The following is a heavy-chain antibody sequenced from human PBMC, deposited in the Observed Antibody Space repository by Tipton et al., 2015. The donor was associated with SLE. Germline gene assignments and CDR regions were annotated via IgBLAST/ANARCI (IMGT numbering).Heavy chain of an antibody. Sequence: TLSLTCTISGGSFSYYYWNWFRQPAGKGLEWIGHISASGSTNYNPPPRSRVTLSVDTSKDQFSLKLTSLTAADTAVYYCARHHPLMTVASFDYWGQGSLLIVSS. V-gene: IGHV4-4*07. J-gene: IGHJ4*02. D-gene: IGHD4/OR15-4a*01. CDR3: ARHHPLMTVASFDY. CDR1: GGSFSYYY. CDR2: ISASGST.